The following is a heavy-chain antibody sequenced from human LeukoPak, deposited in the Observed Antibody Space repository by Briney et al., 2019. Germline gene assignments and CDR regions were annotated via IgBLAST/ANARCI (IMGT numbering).Heavy chain of an antibody. CDR3: ARGGYYDSSGYYHFDY. J-gene: IGHJ4*02. V-gene: IGHV4-34*01. D-gene: IGHD3-22*01. Sequence: SETLSLTCAVYGGSFSGYYWSWIRQPPGKGLEWIGEINHSGSTNYNPSLKSRVTISVDTSKDQFSLKLSSVTAADTAVYYCARGGYYDSSGYYHFDYWGQGTLVTVSS. CDR2: INHSGST. CDR1: GGSFSGYY.